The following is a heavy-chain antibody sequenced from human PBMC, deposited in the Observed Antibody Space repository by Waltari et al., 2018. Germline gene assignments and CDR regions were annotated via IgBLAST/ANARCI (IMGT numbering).Heavy chain of an antibody. J-gene: IGHJ4*02. CDR3: ARDGWGPFDY. D-gene: IGHD6-19*01. CDR1: GGSLSRGSYS. Sequence: QVQLQESGPGLVKPSQTLSLTCTVSGGSLSRGSYSWRWIRQPAGKGLEWVGRISTSGTTNYIPSLKSRVTISADTSKNQFSLKLSSVTAADTAVYYCARDGWGPFDYWGQGTLVTVSS. CDR2: ISTSGTT. V-gene: IGHV4-61*02.